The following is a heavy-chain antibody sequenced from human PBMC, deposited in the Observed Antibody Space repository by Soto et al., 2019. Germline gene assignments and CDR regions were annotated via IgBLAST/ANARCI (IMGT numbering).Heavy chain of an antibody. D-gene: IGHD3-22*01. V-gene: IGHV3-21*01. CDR2: ISSSSSYI. CDR3: ARDLDSAGAFDI. CDR1: GFTFSSYS. Sequence: GSLRLSCAASGFTFSSYSMNWVRQAPGKGLEWVSSISSSSSYIYYADSVKGRFTISRDNAKNSLYLQMNSLRAEDTAVYYCARDLDSAGAFDIWGQGTMVTVSS. J-gene: IGHJ3*02.